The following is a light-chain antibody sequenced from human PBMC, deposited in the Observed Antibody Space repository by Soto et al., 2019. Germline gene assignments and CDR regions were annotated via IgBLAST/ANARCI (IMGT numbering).Light chain of an antibody. Sequence: QAVVTRSPSASASLGASVKLTCTLSSGHSNYAIAWHQQQSEKGPRYLMKLNSDGSHSKGDGIPDRFSGSSSGAERYLTISSLQSEDEADYYCQTWGSGIVVFGAGTTLTVL. CDR3: QTWGSGIVV. CDR1: SGHSNYA. J-gene: IGLJ2*01. V-gene: IGLV4-69*01. CDR2: LNSDGSH.